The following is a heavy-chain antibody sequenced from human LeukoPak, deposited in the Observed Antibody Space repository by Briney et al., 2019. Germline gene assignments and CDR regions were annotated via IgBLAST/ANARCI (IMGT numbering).Heavy chain of an antibody. Sequence: SETLSLTCTVSGGSISSGGYSWSWIRQHPGKGLEWIGYIYYSGSTYYNPSLKGRVTISVDTSKNQFSLKLSSVTAADTAVYYCASEVVAASNWFDPWGQGTLVTVSS. V-gene: IGHV4-31*03. CDR2: IYYSGST. CDR1: GGSISSGGYS. CDR3: ASEVVAASNWFDP. J-gene: IGHJ5*02. D-gene: IGHD2-15*01.